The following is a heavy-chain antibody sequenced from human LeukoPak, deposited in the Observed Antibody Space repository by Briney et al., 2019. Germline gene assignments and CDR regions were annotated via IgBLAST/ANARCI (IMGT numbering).Heavy chain of an antibody. V-gene: IGHV1-18*01. CDR3: ARRGAVSTVTTGVYYYYYMDV. CDR2: ISAYNGNT. D-gene: IGHD4-17*01. Sequence: ASVKVSCKASGYTFTSYGISWVRQAPGQGLEWMGWISAYNGNTNYAQKLHGRVTMTTDTSTSTAYMELRSLRSDDTAVYYCARRGAVSTVTTGVYYYYYMDVWGKGTTVTVSS. J-gene: IGHJ6*03. CDR1: GYTFTSYG.